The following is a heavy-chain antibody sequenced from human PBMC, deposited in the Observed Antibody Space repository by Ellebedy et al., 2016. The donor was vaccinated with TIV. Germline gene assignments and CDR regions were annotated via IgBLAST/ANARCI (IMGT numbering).Heavy chain of an antibody. V-gene: IGHV3-30*02. D-gene: IGHD1-26*01. CDR3: AKDESGGSYYADAFDI. J-gene: IGHJ3*02. CDR1: GFTFSSYG. Sequence: GGSLRLXCAASGFTFSSYGMHWVRQAPGKGLEWVAVIWYDGSNKYYADSVKGRFTISRDNSKNTLYLQMNSLRAEDTAVYYCAKDESGGSYYADAFDIWGQGTMVTVSS. CDR2: IWYDGSNK.